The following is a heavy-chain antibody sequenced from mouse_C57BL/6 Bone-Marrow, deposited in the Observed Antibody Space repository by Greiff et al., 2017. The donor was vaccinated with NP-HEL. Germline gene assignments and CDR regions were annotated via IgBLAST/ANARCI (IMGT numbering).Heavy chain of an antibody. CDR3: ARRYYGSNWYFGV. CDR1: GYTFTSYW. V-gene: IGHV1-64*01. D-gene: IGHD1-1*01. Sequence: VQLQQSGAELVKPGASVKLSCKASGYTFTSYWMHWVKQRPGQGLEWIGTIHPSSGSTNYNERFKSKATLTVDKSSSTAYMQLSSLTSEDAAVFDCARRYYGSNWYFGVRGTATTVSV. J-gene: IGHJ1*03. CDR2: IHPSSGST.